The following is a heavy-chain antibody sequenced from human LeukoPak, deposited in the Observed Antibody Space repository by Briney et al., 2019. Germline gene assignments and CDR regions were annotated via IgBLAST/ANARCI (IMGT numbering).Heavy chain of an antibody. D-gene: IGHD2-2*01. Sequence: GESLRISCKGSGYSFTSYWMSWVRQMPPKGLEWMGRIDPSDSYTNYNPSFQGHVTISADKSISTAYLQWSSLKASDTAMYYCARTYCSSTSCYHGAFDIWGQGTMVTVSS. J-gene: IGHJ3*02. CDR3: ARTYCSSTSCYHGAFDI. CDR1: GYSFTSYW. V-gene: IGHV5-10-1*01. CDR2: IDPSDSYT.